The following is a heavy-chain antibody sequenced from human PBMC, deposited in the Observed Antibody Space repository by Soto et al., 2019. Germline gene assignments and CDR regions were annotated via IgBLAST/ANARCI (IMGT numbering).Heavy chain of an antibody. V-gene: IGHV1-2*02. CDR2: INPNSGGT. CDR3: ARAGIAAADSYYYYGMDV. Sequence: QVQLVQSGAEVKKPGASVKVSCKASGYTFTGYYMHWVRQAPGQGLEWMGWINPNSGGTNYAQKLQGRVTMTTDTSTSTAYMELRSLRSDDTAVYYCARAGIAAADSYYYYGMDVWGQGTTVTVSS. D-gene: IGHD6-13*01. CDR1: GYTFTGYY. J-gene: IGHJ6*02.